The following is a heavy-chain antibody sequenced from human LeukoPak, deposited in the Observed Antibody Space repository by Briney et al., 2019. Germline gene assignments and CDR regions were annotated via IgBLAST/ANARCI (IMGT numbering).Heavy chain of an antibody. CDR3: ARGRGGDGYNWLCYFDY. J-gene: IGHJ4*02. CDR2: ISYDGSNK. D-gene: IGHD5-24*01. V-gene: IGHV3-30*03. CDR1: GFTFSNAW. Sequence: PGGSLRLSCAASGFTFSNAWMSWVRQAPGKGLEWVAVISYDGSNKYYADSVKGRFTISRDNSKNTLYLQMNSLRSEDTAVYYCARGRGGDGYNWLCYFDYWGQGTLVTVSS.